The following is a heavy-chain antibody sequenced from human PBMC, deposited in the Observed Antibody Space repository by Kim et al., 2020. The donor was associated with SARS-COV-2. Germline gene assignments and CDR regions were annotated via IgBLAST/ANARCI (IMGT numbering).Heavy chain of an antibody. V-gene: IGHV3-48*02. Sequence: DSVEGRFTISRDNAKKSLYLQMNSLGDEDTALYYCVRELSYGTSWYKFFDSWGQGTLVTVSS. J-gene: IGHJ4*02. CDR3: VRELSYGTSWYKFFDS. D-gene: IGHD1-1*01.